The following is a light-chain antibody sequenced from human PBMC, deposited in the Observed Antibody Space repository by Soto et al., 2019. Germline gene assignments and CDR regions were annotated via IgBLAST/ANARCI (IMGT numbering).Light chain of an antibody. J-gene: IGLJ1*01. CDR2: SNN. CDR3: ASWDDSLKGA. V-gene: IGLV1-44*01. Sequence: QSVLTQPPLASGTPGQRVTISCSGSSSNIGSNTVNWYQQLPGTAPKLLIYSNNQRPSGVPDRFSGSKSRTSASLAISGLQSEDESDYYCASWDDSLKGAFGTGTKLTVL. CDR1: SSNIGSNT.